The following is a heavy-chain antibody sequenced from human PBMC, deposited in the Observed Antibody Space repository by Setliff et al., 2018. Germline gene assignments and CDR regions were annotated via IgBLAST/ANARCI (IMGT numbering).Heavy chain of an antibody. J-gene: IGHJ5*02. CDR2: IYDRGSS. D-gene: IGHD1-26*01. CDR1: GGSVSNSGFF. V-gene: IGHV4-39*01. Sequence: SETLSLTCTASGGSVSNSGFFWGWLRQAPGKGLEWIGNIYDRGSSNYNASLKSRLIVTRDTSKNQISLKLTSVTAEETAVYYCGRGFSGREGWGNWFDPWGQGILVTVSS. CDR3: GRGFSGREGWGNWFDP.